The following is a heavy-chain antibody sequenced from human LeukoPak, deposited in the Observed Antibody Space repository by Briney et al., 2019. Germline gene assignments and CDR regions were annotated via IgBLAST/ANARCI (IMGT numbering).Heavy chain of an antibody. Sequence: GGSLRLSCTASGFTFSNFWMGWVRQAPGKGLEWVAVISYDGSNKYYADSVKGRFTISRDNSKNTLYLQMNSLRAEDTAVYYCARGGAGVVRYLFDYWGQGTLVTVSS. CDR1: GFTFSNFW. D-gene: IGHD3-9*01. CDR3: ARGGAGVVRYLFDY. V-gene: IGHV3-30-3*01. CDR2: ISYDGSNK. J-gene: IGHJ4*02.